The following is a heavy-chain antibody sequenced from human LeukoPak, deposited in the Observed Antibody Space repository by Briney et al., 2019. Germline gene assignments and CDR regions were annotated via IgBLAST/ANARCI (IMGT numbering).Heavy chain of an antibody. D-gene: IGHD3-10*01. CDR3: ARGYGSGSYSLDY. CDR2: ISYDGSNK. Sequence: PGRSLRLSCAASGFTFSNFGMHWVRQAPGKGLEWVAVISYDGSNKYYADSVKGRFTISRDNSKNTLYLQMNSLRAEDTAVYYCARGYGSGSYSLDYWGQGTLVTVSS. V-gene: IGHV3-30*03. CDR1: GFTFSNFG. J-gene: IGHJ4*02.